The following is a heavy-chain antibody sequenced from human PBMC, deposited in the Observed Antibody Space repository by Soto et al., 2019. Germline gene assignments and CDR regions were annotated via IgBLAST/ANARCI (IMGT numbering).Heavy chain of an antibody. CDR2: VSYSEST. V-gene: IGHV4-30-4*01. CDR1: GGSISSGDYY. J-gene: IGHJ4*02. D-gene: IGHD4-4*01. Sequence: PSETLSLTCTVSGGSISSGDYYWSWIRQPPGKGLEWIGYVSYSESTYYNPSLKSRVTISVETSKNQFSLKLSSVTAADTAVYYCARADEYSYRFDYWGQGTLVTVSS. CDR3: ARADEYSYRFDY.